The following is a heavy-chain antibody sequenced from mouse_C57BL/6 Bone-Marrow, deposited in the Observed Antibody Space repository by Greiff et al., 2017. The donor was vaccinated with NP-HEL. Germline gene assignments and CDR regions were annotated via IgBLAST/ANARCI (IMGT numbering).Heavy chain of an antibody. J-gene: IGHJ2*01. V-gene: IGHV1-76*01. CDR3: ARNPHYYGSSGDY. CDR2: IYPGSGNT. CDR1: GYTFTDYY. D-gene: IGHD1-1*01. Sequence: QVQLQQSGAELVRPGASVKLSCKASGYTFTDYYINWVKQRPGQGLEWIARIYPGSGNTYYNEKFKGKATLTAEKSSSTAYMQLSSLTSEDAAVYFCARNPHYYGSSGDYWVQGTTLTVSS.